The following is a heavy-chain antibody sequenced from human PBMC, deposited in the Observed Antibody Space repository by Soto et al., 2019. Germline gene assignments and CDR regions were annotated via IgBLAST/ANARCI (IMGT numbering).Heavy chain of an antibody. CDR2: IYSGGST. CDR3: AGGLPTFS. Sequence: EVQLVESGGGLIQPGGSLRLSCAASDFTVSSKYMSWVRQAPGQGLEWVSVIYSGGSTYYADSVKGRFSISRDNTKNTLYLQLNRLAAEDTAVDYCAGGLPTFSWGQGTLVTVSS. D-gene: IGHD2-21*02. V-gene: IGHV3-53*01. CDR1: DFTVSSKY. J-gene: IGHJ5*02.